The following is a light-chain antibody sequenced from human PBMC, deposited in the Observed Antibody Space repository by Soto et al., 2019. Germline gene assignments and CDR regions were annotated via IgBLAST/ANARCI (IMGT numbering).Light chain of an antibody. CDR3: QQYDDPPYT. J-gene: IGKJ2*01. Sequence: DIQMTQSPSSLSASVGDRVTITCQASQDISNNLNWYQQKPGKVPKLVIYGASNLHSGVPSRFSGSGSGTDFTITINSLQPEDIATYYCQQYDDPPYTFGQGTKLEIK. V-gene: IGKV1-33*01. CDR2: GAS. CDR1: QDISNN.